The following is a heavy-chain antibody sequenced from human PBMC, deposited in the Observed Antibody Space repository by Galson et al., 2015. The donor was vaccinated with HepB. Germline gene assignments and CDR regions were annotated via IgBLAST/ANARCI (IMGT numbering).Heavy chain of an antibody. Sequence: SVKVSCKASGYTFMKYGVSWVRQAPGHRLEWVGWISGYNDNTNYAQNFQGRVTMTTDTSTSTAYMDLGGLRSDDTAVYYCARARYGSSPPDFWGQGTLVTVSS. CDR3: ARARYGSSPPDF. D-gene: IGHD6-6*01. V-gene: IGHV1-18*01. J-gene: IGHJ4*02. CDR1: GYTFMKYG. CDR2: ISGYNDNT.